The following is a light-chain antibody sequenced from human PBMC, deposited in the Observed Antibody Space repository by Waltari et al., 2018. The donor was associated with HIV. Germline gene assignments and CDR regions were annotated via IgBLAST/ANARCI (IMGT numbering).Light chain of an antibody. Sequence: QSVLTQPPSASGTPGQRVPIACSGRSSNIGRNAVNWYQQVPGTAPKLLVYSDNQRPSGVPDRFSGSKSGTSASLAISGLQSEDEANYYCAAWDDSLNGPLFGGGTKLTVL. CDR3: AAWDDSLNGPL. V-gene: IGLV1-44*01. CDR2: SDN. J-gene: IGLJ3*02. CDR1: SSNIGRNA.